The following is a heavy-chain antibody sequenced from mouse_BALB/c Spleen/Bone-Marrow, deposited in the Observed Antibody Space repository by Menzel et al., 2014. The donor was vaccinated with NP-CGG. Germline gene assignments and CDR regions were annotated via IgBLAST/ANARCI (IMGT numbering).Heavy chain of an antibody. CDR3: ARDRAYGNWYFDV. D-gene: IGHD2-1*01. CDR2: IGTGRGT. V-gene: IGHV2-9*02. Sequence: VNVVESGPGLVAPSQSLSITCTVSGFSLKNYGVHWVRQPPGKGLEWLGVIGTGRGTNYNPALMSRLSISKDNSKSQVFLKMNSLQTDDTAMYYCARDRAYGNWYFDVWGAGTTVTVSS. J-gene: IGHJ1*01. CDR1: GFSLKNYG.